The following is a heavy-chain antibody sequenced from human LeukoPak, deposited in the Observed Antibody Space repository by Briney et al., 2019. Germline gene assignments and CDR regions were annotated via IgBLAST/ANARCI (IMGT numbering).Heavy chain of an antibody. V-gene: IGHV1-18*01. J-gene: IGHJ3*02. CDR2: ISAYNGNT. D-gene: IGHD2-2*01. CDR3: ARGCSSTSCYVDDAFDI. Sequence: ASVKVSCKASGYTFTNYGISWVRQAPGQGLEWMGWISAYNGNTRNAQNLQGRVTMTTDTSTNTAYMELRSLRSDDTAVYYCARGCSSTSCYVDDAFDIWGQGTMVTVSS. CDR1: GYTFTNYG.